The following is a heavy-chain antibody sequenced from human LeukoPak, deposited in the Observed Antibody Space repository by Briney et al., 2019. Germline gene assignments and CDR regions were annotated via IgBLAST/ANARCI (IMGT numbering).Heavy chain of an antibody. CDR1: GFTFSGSA. V-gene: IGHV3-23*01. J-gene: IGHJ4*02. D-gene: IGHD2-15*01. CDR3: AKDSPVATR. CDR2: ITDSGDGT. Sequence: GGSLRLSCAASGFTFSGSAMSWVRQAPGKGLEWVSSITDSGDGTYYADSVKGRFTISRDDSKNTLYLQMNSLRAEDTAVYYCAKDSPVATRWGQGTLVTVSS.